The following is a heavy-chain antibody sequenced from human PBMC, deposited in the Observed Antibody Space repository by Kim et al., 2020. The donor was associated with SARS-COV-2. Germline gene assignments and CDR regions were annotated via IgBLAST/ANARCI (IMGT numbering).Heavy chain of an antibody. J-gene: IGHJ4*02. CDR2: ISAYNGNT. Sequence: ASVKVSCKASGYTFTSYGISWVRQAPGQGLEWMGWISAYNGNTNYAQKLQGRVTMTTDTSTSTAYMELRSLRSDDTAVYYCARGITIFGVPTFNFDYWRQGTLVTVSS. CDR3: ARGITIFGVPTFNFDY. V-gene: IGHV1-18*01. CDR1: GYTFTSYG. D-gene: IGHD3-3*01.